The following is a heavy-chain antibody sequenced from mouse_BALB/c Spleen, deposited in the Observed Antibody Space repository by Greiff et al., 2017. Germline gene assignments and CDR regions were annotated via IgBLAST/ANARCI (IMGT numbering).Heavy chain of an antibody. Sequence: QVQLKQSGPGLVQPSQSLSITCTVSGFSLTSYGVHWVRQSPGKGLEWLGVIWSGGSTDYNAAFISRLSISKDNSKSQVFFKMNSLQANDTAIYYCARRNYGQYFDVWGAGTTVTVSS. V-gene: IGHV2-2*02. CDR3: ARRNYGQYFDV. J-gene: IGHJ1*01. D-gene: IGHD1-1*01. CDR2: IWSGGST. CDR1: GFSLTSYG.